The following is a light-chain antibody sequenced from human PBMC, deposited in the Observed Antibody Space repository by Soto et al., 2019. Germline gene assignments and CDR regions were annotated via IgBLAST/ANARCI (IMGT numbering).Light chain of an antibody. CDR3: QEYGSSPPWT. Sequence: EIVLTQSPGTLSLSPGERATLSCRASQSVSSSYLAWYQQKPGQAPRLLIYGASSRVTDIPDRFSGSGSGTDFTLTISRVEPEDFAVYYCQEYGSSPPWTVGQGTKVEIK. CDR1: QSVSSSY. J-gene: IGKJ1*01. CDR2: GAS. V-gene: IGKV3-20*01.